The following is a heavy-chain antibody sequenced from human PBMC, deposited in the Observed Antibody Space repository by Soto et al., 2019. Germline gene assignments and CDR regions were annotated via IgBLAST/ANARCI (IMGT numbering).Heavy chain of an antibody. CDR1: GGSISSYY. J-gene: IGHJ4*02. Sequence: SETLSLTCTVSGGSISSYYWSWIRQPPGKGLEWIGYIYCSGSTNYNPSLKSRVTISVDTSKNQFSLKLSSVTAADTAVYYCARERGIGYCTNGVCSRLFDYWGQGTLVTVSS. CDR3: ARERGIGYCTNGVCSRLFDY. V-gene: IGHV4-59*12. CDR2: IYCSGST. D-gene: IGHD2-8*01.